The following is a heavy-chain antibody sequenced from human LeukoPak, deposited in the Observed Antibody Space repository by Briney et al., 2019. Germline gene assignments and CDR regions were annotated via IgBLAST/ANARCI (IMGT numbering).Heavy chain of an antibody. Sequence: SETLSLTCTVSGGSISSYYWSWIRQPPGKGLEWIGYIYYSGSTNYNPSLKSRVTISVDTSKNQFSLKLSSVTAADTAVCYCARATTWGYYDSSGYYPYGMDVWGQGTTVTVSS. V-gene: IGHV4-59*01. CDR3: ARATTWGYYDSSGYYPYGMDV. D-gene: IGHD3-22*01. J-gene: IGHJ6*02. CDR2: IYYSGST. CDR1: GGSISSYY.